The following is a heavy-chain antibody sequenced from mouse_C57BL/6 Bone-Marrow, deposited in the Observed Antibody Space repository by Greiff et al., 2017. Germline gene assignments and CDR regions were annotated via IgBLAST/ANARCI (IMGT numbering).Heavy chain of an antibody. CDR1: GYTFTDYY. CDR2: INPNNGGT. V-gene: IGHV1-26*01. Sequence: VQLQQSGPELVKPGASVKISCKASGYTFTDYYMNWVKQSHGKSLEWIGDINPNNGGTSYNQKFKGKATLTVDKSSSTAYMELRSLTSEDSAVYYCARVGGSDYDFDYWGQGTTLTVSS. J-gene: IGHJ2*01. CDR3: ARVGGSDYDFDY. D-gene: IGHD1-1*01.